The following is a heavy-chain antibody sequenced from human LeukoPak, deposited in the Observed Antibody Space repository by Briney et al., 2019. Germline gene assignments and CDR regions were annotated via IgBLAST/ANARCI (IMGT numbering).Heavy chain of an antibody. CDR2: ISSDGSGK. J-gene: IGHJ4*02. D-gene: IGHD1-26*01. Sequence: QAGGSLRLSCTTTGFTFSSYGMHWVRQAPGKGLEWVAVISSDGSGKHSAESVKGRFTISRDNSKNTLYLQMNSLRVEDTAVYYCAKDLTGGNYYLDYWGQGTLVTVSS. V-gene: IGHV3-30*18. CDR3: AKDLTGGNYYLDY. CDR1: GFTFSSYG.